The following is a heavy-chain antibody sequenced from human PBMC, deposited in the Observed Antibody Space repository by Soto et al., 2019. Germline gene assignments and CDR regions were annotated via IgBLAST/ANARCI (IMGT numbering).Heavy chain of an antibody. D-gene: IGHD1-1*01. CDR1: GGTFSSHS. V-gene: IGHV1-69*01. CDR2: IIPIFGPA. J-gene: IGHJ6*02. CDR3: ATGSFTSTGGRIGYHYNAMDV. Sequence: QVQLVQSGAEVKKPGSSVKVSCKSSGGTFSSHSSNWVRQAPGQGLEWMGGIIPIFGPANFAKKFQGRVTITADESTTTSYMELSSLTSEDTAVYYCATGSFTSTGGRIGYHYNAMDVWGQGTTVTVSS.